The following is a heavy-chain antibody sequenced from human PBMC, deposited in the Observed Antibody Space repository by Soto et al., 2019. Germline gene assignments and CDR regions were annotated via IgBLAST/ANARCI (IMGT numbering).Heavy chain of an antibody. Sequence: QVQLVQSGAEVKKPGASLKVSCKASGYTFTDYYVHWVRQAPGQGLEWMGWINPNSGGTKTAQKFQGRVTVTRDTSLSTAYMDLRRLRSDDTAVYYCARDVTRTQSCTNGVCYYHYSDMDVWGQGTMVTVSS. CDR3: ARDVTRTQSCTNGVCYYHYSDMDV. CDR2: INPNSGGT. CDR1: GYTFTDYY. D-gene: IGHD2-8*01. V-gene: IGHV1-2*02. J-gene: IGHJ6*02.